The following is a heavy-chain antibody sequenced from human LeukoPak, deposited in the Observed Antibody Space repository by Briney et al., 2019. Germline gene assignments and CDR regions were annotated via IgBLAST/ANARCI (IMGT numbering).Heavy chain of an antibody. CDR3: ARTDFWSGYNLDY. Sequence: GGSLRLSCAASGFTFSNYNMNWVRQAPGKGLEWVSYISISTSTIYYADSVKGRFTISRDNAKSSLYLQMNSLRAEDTAVYYCARTDFWSGYNLDYWGQGTLVTVSS. CDR2: ISISTSTI. J-gene: IGHJ4*02. CDR1: GFTFSNYN. D-gene: IGHD3-3*01. V-gene: IGHV3-48*01.